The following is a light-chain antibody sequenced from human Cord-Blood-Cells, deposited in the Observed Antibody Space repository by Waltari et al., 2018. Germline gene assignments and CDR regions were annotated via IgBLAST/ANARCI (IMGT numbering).Light chain of an antibody. CDR1: SRDVCGSNY. V-gene: IGLV2-11*01. J-gene: IGLJ1*01. Sequence: SALTQPRSVSHCPGPSLTIPCTGTSRDVCGSNYVCWYQQHPGKAPKLMIYDVSKRPSGVPDRFSGSKSGNTASLTISGLQAEDEADYYCCSYAGSYTYVFGTGTKVTVL. CDR3: CSYAGSYTYV. CDR2: DVS.